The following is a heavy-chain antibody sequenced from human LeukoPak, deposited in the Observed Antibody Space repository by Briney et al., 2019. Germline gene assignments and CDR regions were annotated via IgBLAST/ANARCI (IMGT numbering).Heavy chain of an antibody. CDR3: ARVGVLWFGDYYFDY. V-gene: IGHV3-53*01. CDR1: GFXVSSNY. CDR2: IYSGGST. D-gene: IGHD3-10*01. Sequence: GGSLRLSCAASGFXVSSNYTSWVRRAPGKGLEWVSVIYSGGSTYYADSVKGRFTISRDNSKNTLYLQMNSLRAEDTAVYCCARVGVLWFGDYYFDYWGQGTLVTVSS. J-gene: IGHJ4*02.